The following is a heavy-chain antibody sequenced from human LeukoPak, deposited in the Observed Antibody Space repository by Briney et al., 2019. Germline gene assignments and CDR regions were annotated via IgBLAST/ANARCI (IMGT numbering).Heavy chain of an antibody. CDR3: SRYGGNGPDY. D-gene: IGHD4-23*01. CDR1: GFTFGDDA. J-gene: IGHJ4*02. CDR2: IRGKAYGGTT. Sequence: PGVSLRLSCTASGFTFGDDAVSWFRQAPGKGLEWAGFIRGKAYGGTTEYAASVKGRFTISRDDYKSIAYLQMNSLRTEDTAVYYCSRYGGNGPDYWGQGTLVTVSS. V-gene: IGHV3-49*03.